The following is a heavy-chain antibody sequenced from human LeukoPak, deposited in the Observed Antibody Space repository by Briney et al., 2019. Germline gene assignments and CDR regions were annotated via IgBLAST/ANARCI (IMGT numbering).Heavy chain of an antibody. Sequence: GRSLRLSCAASGFTFSSYGMHWVRQAPGKGLEWVAVISYDGSNKYYADSVKGRFTISRNNSKNTLYLQMNSLRAEDTAVYYCAKDLWGSGSYYNPYYYYGMDVWGQGTTVTVSS. CDR2: ISYDGSNK. V-gene: IGHV3-30*18. CDR1: GFTFSSYG. J-gene: IGHJ6*02. D-gene: IGHD3-10*01. CDR3: AKDLWGSGSYYNPYYYYGMDV.